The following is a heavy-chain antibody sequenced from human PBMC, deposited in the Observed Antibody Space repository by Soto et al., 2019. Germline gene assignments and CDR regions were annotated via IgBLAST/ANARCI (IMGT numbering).Heavy chain of an antibody. CDR2: TYHTGST. V-gene: IGHV4-31*03. J-gene: IGHJ4*02. Sequence: QVQLQESGPGLVKPSQTLSLTCTVSGGSISVGVYYWNWIRQLPGKGPEWIGYTYHTGSTYYNPSLESRVTISVDPSKTQFSLRLSSVTAADPAVYYCARIGNPDASLYFDYWGQGTLVTVSS. CDR3: ARIGNPDASLYFDY. CDR1: GGSISVGVYY. D-gene: IGHD2-2*01.